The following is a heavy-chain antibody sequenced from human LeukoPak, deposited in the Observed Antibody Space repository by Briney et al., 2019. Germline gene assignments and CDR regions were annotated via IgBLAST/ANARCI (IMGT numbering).Heavy chain of an antibody. D-gene: IGHD4-17*01. CDR2: IYHSGST. CDR1: GGSISSSNW. Sequence: SGTLSLTCAVSGGSISSSNWWSWVRQPPGQGLEWIGEIYHSGSTNYNPSLKSRVTISVDTSKNQFSLKLSSVTAADTAVYYCARRGYDYGDYSRRINSFWFQVAFDYWVREPWSPSPQ. CDR3: ARRGYDYGDYSRRINSFWFQVAFDY. V-gene: IGHV4-4*02. J-gene: IGHJ4*02.